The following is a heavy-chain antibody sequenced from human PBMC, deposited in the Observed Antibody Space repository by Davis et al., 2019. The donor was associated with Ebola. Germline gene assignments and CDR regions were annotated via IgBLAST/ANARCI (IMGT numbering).Heavy chain of an antibody. D-gene: IGHD3-9*01. CDR2: ISYDGSNK. J-gene: IGHJ6*02. CDR1: GFTFSSYA. V-gene: IGHV3-30-3*01. Sequence: GGSLRLSCAASGFTFSSYAMHWVRQAPGKGLEWVAVISYDGSNKYYADSVKGRFTISRDNSKNTLYLQMNSLRAEDTAVYYCAREYYDILTGYYSPYYYGMDVWGQGTTVTVSS. CDR3: AREYYDILTGYYSPYYYGMDV.